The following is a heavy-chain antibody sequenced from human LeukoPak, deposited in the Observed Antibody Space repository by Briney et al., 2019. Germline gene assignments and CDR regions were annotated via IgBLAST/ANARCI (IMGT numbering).Heavy chain of an antibody. J-gene: IGHJ4*02. D-gene: IGHD2-15*01. Sequence: SETLSLTCTVSGGSISSYYWSWIRQPPGKGLEWIGYIYYSGSTNYNPSLKSRVTISVDTSKNQFSLKLSSVTAADTAVYYCARERGSVIVYWGQGTLVTVSA. CDR2: IYYSGST. CDR3: ARERGSVIVY. V-gene: IGHV4-59*01. CDR1: GGSISSYY.